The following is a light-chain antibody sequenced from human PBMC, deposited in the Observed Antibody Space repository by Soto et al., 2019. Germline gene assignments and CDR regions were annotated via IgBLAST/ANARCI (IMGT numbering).Light chain of an antibody. J-gene: IGKJ4*01. CDR2: WAS. CDR3: HQYYRTPPT. CDR1: QSVLYSSNNKNY. V-gene: IGKV4-1*01. Sequence: DIVMTQSPDSLAVSLGERATINCKSSQSVLYSSNNKNYLAWYQQKPGQPPKLLIYWASTRESRVPDRFSGSGSGTDFTRTISSLQAEDVAVYYCHQYYRTPPTFGGGTKVEIK.